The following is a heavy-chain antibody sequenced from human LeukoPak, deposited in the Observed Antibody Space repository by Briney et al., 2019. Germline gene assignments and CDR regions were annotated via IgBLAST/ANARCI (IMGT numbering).Heavy chain of an antibody. CDR3: ARWGSSNWWEHLGDY. J-gene: IGHJ4*02. V-gene: IGHV1-2*02. D-gene: IGHD2-8*02. CDR2: INPNSGGT. Sequence: ASVKVSCKASGYTFTGYYMHWVRQAPGQGLEWMGWINPNSGGTNYAQKFQGRVTMTRDTSISTAYMELSRLRSDDTAVYYCARWGSSNWWEHLGDYWGQGTLVTVSA. CDR1: GYTFTGYY.